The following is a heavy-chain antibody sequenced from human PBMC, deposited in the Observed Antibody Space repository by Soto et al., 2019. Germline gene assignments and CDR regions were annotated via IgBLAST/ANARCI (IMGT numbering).Heavy chain of an antibody. CDR3: ASGQLDNYYYYYGMDV. CDR1: GYTFTSYY. J-gene: IGHJ6*02. V-gene: IGHV1-46*01. Sequence: ASVKVSCKASGYTFTSYYMHWVRQAPGQGLEWMGIINPSGGRASYAQKFQGRVTMTTDTSTSTVYMELSSLRSEDTAVYYCASGQLDNYYYYYGMDVWGQGTTVTVSS. D-gene: IGHD6-6*01. CDR2: INPSGGRA.